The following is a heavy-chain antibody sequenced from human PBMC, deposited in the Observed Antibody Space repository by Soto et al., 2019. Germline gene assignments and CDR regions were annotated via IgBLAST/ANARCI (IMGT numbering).Heavy chain of an antibody. V-gene: IGHV4-59*01. CDR2: VYYRGNT. D-gene: IGHD6-13*01. Sequence: SETLSLTSTVSGGSISCFYWSWFRQPPGKGLEWIAYVYYRGNTNYNPSLKSRLTASVSTSKNQFSLQLHSVTAADTAVYYCARDDAAGKMDVWGKGTTVTVSS. CDR3: ARDDAAGKMDV. CDR1: GGSISCFY. J-gene: IGHJ6*04.